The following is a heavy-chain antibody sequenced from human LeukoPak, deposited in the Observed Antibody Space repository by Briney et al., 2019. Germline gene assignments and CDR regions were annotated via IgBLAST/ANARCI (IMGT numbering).Heavy chain of an antibody. CDR2: IYYSGST. CDR3: ARHDSSGQFDY. CDR1: GGSISSGTYY. V-gene: IGHV4-31*03. Sequence: SETLSLTCIVSGGSISSGTYYWGWIRQHPGKGLEWIGYIYYSGSTYYNPSLKSRVTISVDTSKNQFSLKLSSVTAADTAVYYCARHDSSGQFDYWGQGTLVTVSS. J-gene: IGHJ4*02. D-gene: IGHD3-22*01.